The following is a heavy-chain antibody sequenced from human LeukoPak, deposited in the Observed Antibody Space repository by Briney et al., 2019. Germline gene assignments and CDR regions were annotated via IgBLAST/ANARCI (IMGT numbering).Heavy chain of an antibody. D-gene: IGHD3-22*01. V-gene: IGHV3-33*01. CDR1: GFTFSSYG. Sequence: GGSLRLSCAASGFTFSSYGMHWVRQALGKGLEWVAVIWYDGSNKYYADSVRGRFTISRDNSKNTLYLQMNSLRAEDTAVYYCARAHYYDSKALDYWGQGTLVTVSS. CDR3: ARAHYYDSKALDY. J-gene: IGHJ4*02. CDR2: IWYDGSNK.